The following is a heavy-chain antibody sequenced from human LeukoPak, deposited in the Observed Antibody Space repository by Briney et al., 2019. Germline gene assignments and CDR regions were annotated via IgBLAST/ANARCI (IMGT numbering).Heavy chain of an antibody. CDR1: GDSIKSGGYY. CDR3: ARGEAMITFGGVIVDDAFDI. J-gene: IGHJ3*02. Sequence: SETLSLTCTVSGDSIKSGGYYWSWIRQPAGKGLEWIGRIYTSGSTNYNPSLKSRVTMSVDTSKNQFSLKLSSVTAADTAVYYCARGEAMITFGGVIVDDAFDIWGQGTMVTVSS. CDR2: IYTSGST. V-gene: IGHV4-61*02. D-gene: IGHD3-16*02.